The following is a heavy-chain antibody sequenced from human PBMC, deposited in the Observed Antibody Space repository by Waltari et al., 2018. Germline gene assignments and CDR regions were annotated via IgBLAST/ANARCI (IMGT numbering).Heavy chain of an antibody. CDR1: GFTFSRYA. CDR3: ANLGTGVVVIEDY. J-gene: IGHJ4*02. D-gene: IGHD2-21*01. Sequence: EVQLLESGGCLVQPGGSLGLSCAASGFTFSRYAITRVRRAPGKGREWVSAISGSGGSTYYADSGKGRFTISRDNSKNTLYLQMNSLRAEDTAVYYCANLGTGVVVIEDYWGQGTLVTVSS. CDR2: ISGSGGST. V-gene: IGHV3-23*01.